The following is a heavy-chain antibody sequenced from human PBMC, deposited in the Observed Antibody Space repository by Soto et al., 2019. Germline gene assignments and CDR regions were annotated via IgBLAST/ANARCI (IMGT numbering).Heavy chain of an antibody. V-gene: IGHV4-59*01. D-gene: IGHD4-17*01. CDR2: VYYSGTT. Sequence: SETLSLTCAVYGGSFSGYYWSWIRQPPGRRLEWIGYVYYSGTTNYNPSLKSRVTISVDLSKNQFSLRLSSVTTADTALYYCARTTAVPNTLRSRYFFDYWGQGTLVTVSS. CDR1: GGSFSGYY. J-gene: IGHJ4*02. CDR3: ARTTAVPNTLRSRYFFDY.